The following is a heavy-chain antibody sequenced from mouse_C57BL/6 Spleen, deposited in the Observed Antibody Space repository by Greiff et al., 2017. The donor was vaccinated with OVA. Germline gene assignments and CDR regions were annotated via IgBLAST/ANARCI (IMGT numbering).Heavy chain of an antibody. CDR3: AIYYGSSYGFAY. V-gene: IGHV3-6*01. D-gene: IGHD1-1*01. Sequence: VQLQQSGPGLVKPSQSLSLTCSVTGYSITSGYYWNWIRQFPGNKLEWMGYISYDGSNNYNPSFKNRISITRDTSKNQFFLKLNSVTTEDTATYYCAIYYGSSYGFAYWGQGTLVTVSA. CDR1: GYSITSGYY. CDR2: ISYDGSN. J-gene: IGHJ3*01.